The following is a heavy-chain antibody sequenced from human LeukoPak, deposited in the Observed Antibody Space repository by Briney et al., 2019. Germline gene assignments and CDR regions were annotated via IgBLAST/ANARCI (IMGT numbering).Heavy chain of an antibody. J-gene: IGHJ4*02. V-gene: IGHV4-39*01. CDR3: ARQGAVGATGFDF. CDR2: IYYNGSS. Sequence: PSETLSLTCSVSGESISGISYYWGWIRQPPGKGLEWIGKIYYNGSSYNSPSLESRVVISLDTSRNQFSLKLTSVTATDTAVYYCARQGAVGATGFDFWGQGILVTVSS. D-gene: IGHD1-26*01. CDR1: GESISGISYY.